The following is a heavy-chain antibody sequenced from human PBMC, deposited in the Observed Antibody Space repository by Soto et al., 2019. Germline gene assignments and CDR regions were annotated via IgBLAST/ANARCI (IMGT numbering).Heavy chain of an antibody. CDR1: GGSVSRVCSN. CDR2: IYYSGST. V-gene: IGHV4-39*01. CDR3: ARFNGNAFII. Sequence: PSETLSLTRTVSGGSVSRVCSNWDWIRQPPGKGLKWIGTIYYSGSTDYYPSLKSRVTIAADASNNRCSLNVTSVTAADTAVYYCARFNGNAFII. J-gene: IGHJ3*02.